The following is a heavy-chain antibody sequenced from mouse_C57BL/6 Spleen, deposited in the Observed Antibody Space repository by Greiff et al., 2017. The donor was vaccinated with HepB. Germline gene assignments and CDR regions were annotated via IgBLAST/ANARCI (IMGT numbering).Heavy chain of an antibody. D-gene: IGHD2-2*01. Sequence: VQLKQSGPELVKPGDSVKISCKASGYSFTGYFMNWVMQSHGKSLEWIGRINPYNGDTFYNQKFKGKATLTVDKSSSTAHMELRSLTSEDSAVYYCAREGLRRDYFDYWGQGTTLTVSS. CDR3: AREGLRRDYFDY. CDR2: INPYNGDT. V-gene: IGHV1-20*01. CDR1: GYSFTGYF. J-gene: IGHJ2*01.